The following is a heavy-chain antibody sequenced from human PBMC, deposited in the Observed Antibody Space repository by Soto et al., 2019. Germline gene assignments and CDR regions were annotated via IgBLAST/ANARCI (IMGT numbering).Heavy chain of an antibody. Sequence: SETLSLTCTVSGGSVSSGSYYWSWIRQPPGKGLEWIGYIYYSGSTNYNPSLKSRVTISVDTSKNQFSLKLSSVTAADTAVYYCARQGGDYLGDWFDPWGQGTLVTVSS. CDR3: ARQGGDYLGDWFDP. D-gene: IGHD4-17*01. CDR1: GGSVSSGSYY. J-gene: IGHJ5*02. CDR2: IYYSGST. V-gene: IGHV4-61*01.